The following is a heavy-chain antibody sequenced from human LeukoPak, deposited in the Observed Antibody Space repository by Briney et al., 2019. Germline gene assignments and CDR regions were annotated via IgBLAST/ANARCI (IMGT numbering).Heavy chain of an antibody. J-gene: IGHJ4*02. CDR1: GFTFSSYG. CDR3: AKDLLNWALALSISVDY. Sequence: GRSLRLSCAASGFTFSSYGMHWVRQAPGKGLEWVAVISYDGSNKYYADSVKGRFTISRDNSKNTLYLQMNSLRAEDTAVYYCAKDLLNWALALSISVDYWGQGTLVTVSS. D-gene: IGHD7-27*01. V-gene: IGHV3-30*18. CDR2: ISYDGSNK.